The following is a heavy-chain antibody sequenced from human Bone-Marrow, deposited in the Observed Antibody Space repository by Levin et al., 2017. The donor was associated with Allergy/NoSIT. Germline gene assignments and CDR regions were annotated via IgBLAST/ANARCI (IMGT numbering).Heavy chain of an antibody. Sequence: PGGSLRLSCAASGFTFQTYSMNWVRQAPGKGLEWVSSISSSSTYTYYVDSVKGRFTISRDNVKNSVYLQMSSLRDEDTAMYYCAAAPTIFARPDSWGQGTLVTVSS. J-gene: IGHJ4*02. CDR2: ISSSSTYT. D-gene: IGHD3-3*01. CDR3: AAAPTIFARPDS. V-gene: IGHV3-21*06. CDR1: GFTFQTYS.